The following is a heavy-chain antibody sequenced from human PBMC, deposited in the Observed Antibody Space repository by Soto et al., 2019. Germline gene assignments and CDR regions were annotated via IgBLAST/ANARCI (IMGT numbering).Heavy chain of an antibody. J-gene: IGHJ4*02. CDR2: IHYTGSP. V-gene: IGHV4-59*01. Sequence: SETLSLTCTVSGGSISGYYWNWIRQPPGRGLEWIGFIHYTGSPNYDPSLKSRVTISLDTSNSQFSLRLRSVTAADTALYYCARMLRGTIIDYWGLGTLVTVSS. D-gene: IGHD3-10*01. CDR3: ARMLRGTIIDY. CDR1: GGSISGYY.